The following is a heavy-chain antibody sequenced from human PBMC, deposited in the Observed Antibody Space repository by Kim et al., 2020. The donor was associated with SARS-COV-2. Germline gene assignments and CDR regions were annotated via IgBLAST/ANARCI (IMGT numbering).Heavy chain of an antibody. CDR1: GFTFSSYS. V-gene: IGHV3-48*02. CDR3: ARGDVVVVIRASDYYYGMDV. D-gene: IGHD3-22*01. CDR2: ISSSSSTI. J-gene: IGHJ6*02. Sequence: GGSLRLSCAASGFTFSSYSMNWVGQAPGKGLEWVSYISSSSSTIYYADSVKGRFTISRDKAKNSRYLQMNSLRDEGTAVYYCARGDVVVVIRASDYYYGMDVWGPGTTVTVSS.